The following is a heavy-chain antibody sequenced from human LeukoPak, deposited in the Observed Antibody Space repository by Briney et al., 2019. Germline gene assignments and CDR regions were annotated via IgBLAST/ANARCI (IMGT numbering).Heavy chain of an antibody. CDR1: GFTFSSYS. D-gene: IGHD1-26*01. J-gene: IGHJ4*02. Sequence: GGSLRLSCAASGFTFSSYSMNWVRQAPGKGLEWVSSISSSSSYIYYADSVKGRFTVSRDNAKNSLFLQMNSLRAEDTAVYYCAKGSSGSLNANYYFDYWGQGTLVTVSS. CDR2: ISSSSSYI. CDR3: AKGSSGSLNANYYFDY. V-gene: IGHV3-21*01.